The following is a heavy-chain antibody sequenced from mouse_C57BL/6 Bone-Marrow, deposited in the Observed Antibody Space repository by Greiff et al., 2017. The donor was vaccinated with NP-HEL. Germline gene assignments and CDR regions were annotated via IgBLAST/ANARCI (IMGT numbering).Heavy chain of an antibody. CDR3: ARGIYYGSDYYAMDY. Sequence: QVQLQQPGAELVKPGASVKLSCKASGYTFTSYWMHWVKQRPGRGLEWIGRIDPNSGGTKYNEKFKSKATLTVDKPSSPAYMQLSSLTSEDSAVYYCARGIYYGSDYYAMDYWGQGTSVTVSS. J-gene: IGHJ4*01. D-gene: IGHD1-1*01. CDR1: GYTFTSYW. CDR2: IDPNSGGT. V-gene: IGHV1-72*01.